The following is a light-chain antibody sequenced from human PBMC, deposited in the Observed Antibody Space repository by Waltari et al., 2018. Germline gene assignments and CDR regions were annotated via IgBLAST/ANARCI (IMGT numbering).Light chain of an antibody. Sequence: SYMVTQPPSVSVAPGQTATISCEGNNLGGKSVHWYQLRPGQAPVLVVHEDSDRPSGIPERFSGSNSGNAATLTISRVEAGDEADYHCQVFDASSDVLFGGGTKLTVL. J-gene: IGLJ2*01. CDR3: QVFDASSDVL. CDR2: EDS. V-gene: IGLV3-21*02. CDR1: NLGGKS.